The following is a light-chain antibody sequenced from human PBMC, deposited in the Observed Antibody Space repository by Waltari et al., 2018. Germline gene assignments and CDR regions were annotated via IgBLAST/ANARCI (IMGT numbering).Light chain of an antibody. CDR2: GVS. CDR3: SSYTTTNTAYV. V-gene: IGLV2-14*03. Sequence: QSALTQPASVSGSPGQSITTSCTGTTSYVGAYMYVSWYQHHPGKAPKLIIYGVSNRPSGVSNRFSGSKSGNTASLTISGLQADDEAEYYCSSYTTTNTAYVFGTGTKVTVL. CDR1: TSYVGAYMY. J-gene: IGLJ1*01.